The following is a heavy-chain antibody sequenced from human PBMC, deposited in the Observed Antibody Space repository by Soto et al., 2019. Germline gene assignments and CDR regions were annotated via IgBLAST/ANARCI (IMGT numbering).Heavy chain of an antibody. V-gene: IGHV3-23*01. CDR2: ISGSGGTT. D-gene: IGHD3-22*01. J-gene: IGHJ1*01. CDR1: GFSFSSYA. CDR3: AKSIEVRATPFEYFQH. Sequence: PGGSLRLSCAASGFSFSSYAMTWVRQAPGKGLEWVSCISGSGGTTYYADSVKGRFTISRDSSKNTVYLQMHSLRADDPSVYYCAKSIEVRATPFEYFQHWGQGTRVTVSX.